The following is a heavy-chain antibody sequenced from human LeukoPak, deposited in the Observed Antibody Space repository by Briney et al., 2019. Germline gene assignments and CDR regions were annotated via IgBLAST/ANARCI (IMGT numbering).Heavy chain of an antibody. D-gene: IGHD1-26*01. CDR3: AKVGGSGSYDY. CDR1: GFTFSSYG. J-gene: IGHJ4*02. Sequence: GGSLRLSCAASGFTFSSYGMHWVRQAPGKGLEWVAYIQYDGSNEQFADSVKGRFTIFRDNSKNTLYLQMNSLRAEDTAVYYCAKVGGSGSYDYWGQGTLVTVSS. V-gene: IGHV3-30*02. CDR2: IQYDGSNE.